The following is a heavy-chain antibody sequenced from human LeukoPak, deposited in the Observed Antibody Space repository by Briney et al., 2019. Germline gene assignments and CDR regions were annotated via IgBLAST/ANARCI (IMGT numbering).Heavy chain of an antibody. CDR3: AKSSYYDSSGYYREYYFDY. V-gene: IGHV3-23*01. D-gene: IGHD3-22*01. J-gene: IGHJ4*02. CDR1: GFSFNNYA. Sequence: GGSLRLSCVGSGFSFNNYAMSWVRQAPGKGLEWVSSLSGSGGSTQYADSVKGRFSISRDNSKNTLFLQMNSLRAEDTAVYHCAKSSYYDSSGYYREYYFDYWGQGMLVTVSS. CDR2: LSGSGGST.